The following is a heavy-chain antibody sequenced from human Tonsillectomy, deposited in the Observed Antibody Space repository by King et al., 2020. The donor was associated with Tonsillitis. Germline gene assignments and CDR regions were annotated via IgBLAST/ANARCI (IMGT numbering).Heavy chain of an antibody. V-gene: IGHV3-7*03. CDR2: IKQDGSEK. CDR3: ARDEVQWLKLGSWFDP. Sequence: VQLVESGGGLVQPGGSLRLSCAASGFTFSSYWMSWVRQAPGKGLEWVANIKQDGSEKYYVDSVKGRFTISRDNAKNSLYLQMKSLRAEDTAVYYCARDEVQWLKLGSWFDPWGQGTLVTVSS. CDR1: GFTFSSYW. D-gene: IGHD6-19*01. J-gene: IGHJ5*02.